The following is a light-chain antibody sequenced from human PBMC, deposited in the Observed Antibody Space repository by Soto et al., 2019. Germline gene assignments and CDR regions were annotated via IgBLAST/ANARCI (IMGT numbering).Light chain of an antibody. Sequence: QSVLTQPPSASGTPGQRVTISCSGGSSNIGSNTVNWYQQLPGTAPKLLVYSNNQRPSGVPDRFSGSKSGTSASLGISGLQSGDEADYYCAAWDDSLNGPVFGGGTKLTVL. CDR1: SSNIGSNT. J-gene: IGLJ2*01. CDR3: AAWDDSLNGPV. CDR2: SNN. V-gene: IGLV1-44*01.